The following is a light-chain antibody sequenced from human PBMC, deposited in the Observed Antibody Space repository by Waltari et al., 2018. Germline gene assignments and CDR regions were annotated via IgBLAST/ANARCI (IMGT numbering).Light chain of an antibody. J-gene: IGKJ3*01. CDR3: MQGTP. V-gene: IGKV2-30*01. CDR1: QSLAYSDGNTY. CDR2: KVS. Sequence: DVVMTQSPLSLPVTLGQPASISCRSSQSLAYSDGNTYLNWFQQRPGQSPRRLIYKVSNRDSGVPDRFSGSGSGTDFTLKISRVEAEDVGVYYCMQGTPFGPGTKVDIK.